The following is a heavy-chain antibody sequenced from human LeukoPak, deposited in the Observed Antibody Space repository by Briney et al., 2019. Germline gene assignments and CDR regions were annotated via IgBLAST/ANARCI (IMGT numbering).Heavy chain of an antibody. J-gene: IGHJ4*02. CDR3: ARDRWGRTVFDF. CDR2: IYGGGAT. Sequence: SETLSLTCGVYGGSFSHDYWSWIRQAPRTGLEWIGEIYGGGATHYNPSLKSRVAISLDRSRNQFSLRLTSVTAADTAVYYCARDRWGRTVFDFWGQGILVTVSS. CDR1: GGSFSHDY. V-gene: IGHV4-34*01. D-gene: IGHD4-23*01.